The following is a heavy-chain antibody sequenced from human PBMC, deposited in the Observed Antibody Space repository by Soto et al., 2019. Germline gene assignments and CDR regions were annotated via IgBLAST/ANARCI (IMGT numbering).Heavy chain of an antibody. CDR2: INHSGST. Sequence: TSETLSLTCAVYGGSFSGYYWSWIRQPPGKGLEWIGEINHSGSTNYNPSLKSRVTISVDTSKNQFSLKLSSVTAADTAVYYCARAPRYYDFWSGYHVRNYYYYGMDVWGQGTTVTVSS. J-gene: IGHJ6*02. D-gene: IGHD3-3*01. CDR3: ARAPRYYDFWSGYHVRNYYYYGMDV. V-gene: IGHV4-34*01. CDR1: GGSFSGYY.